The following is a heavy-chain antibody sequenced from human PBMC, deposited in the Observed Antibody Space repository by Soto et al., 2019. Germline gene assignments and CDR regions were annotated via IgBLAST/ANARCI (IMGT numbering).Heavy chain of an antibody. CDR2: MSTSNGNT. CDR1: GYTFTSYD. CDR3: ARDRNWVDP. Sequence: QVQLVQSGAEVKKPGASVKVSCKASGYTFTSYDISWVRQAHGQGLEWMGWMSTSNGNTNYAQKLQGRVTMTTDTSTSTANMELRSLRPDDTAVYFCARDRNWVDPWGQGTLVTVSS. V-gene: IGHV1-18*01. J-gene: IGHJ5*02.